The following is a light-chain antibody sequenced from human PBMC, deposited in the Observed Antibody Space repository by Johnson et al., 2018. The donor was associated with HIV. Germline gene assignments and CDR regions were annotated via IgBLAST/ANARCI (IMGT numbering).Light chain of an antibody. J-gene: IGLJ1*01. Sequence: QSVLTQPPSVSAAPGQKVTISCSGSSSDIGYNFVSWYQQLPGTAPQVLIYENNKRPSGIPDRFSGSKSGTSATLGITGLQTGDEADYYCGTWDSSLSAPRYVVGTGTKVTVL. CDR3: GTWDSSLSAPRYV. CDR2: ENN. V-gene: IGLV1-51*02. CDR1: SSDIGYNF.